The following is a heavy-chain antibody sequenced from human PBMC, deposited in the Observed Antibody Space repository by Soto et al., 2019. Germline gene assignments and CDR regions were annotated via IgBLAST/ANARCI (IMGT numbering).Heavy chain of an antibody. CDR3: AREGGAAPGARREWYLDL. CDR2: INPHTGDT. J-gene: IGHJ2*01. D-gene: IGHD6-25*01. CDR1: GYPLTDFY. V-gene: IGHV1-2*02. Sequence: QVQLVQSGAEVKKPGASVTVSCKTSGYPLTDFYIHWVRQAPGQGLEWMAWINPHTGDTNTALKFQGRVTMTRHTSINTALMELTRLSCYDTAVYYCAREGGAAPGARREWYLDLWGRGTLVSVSS.